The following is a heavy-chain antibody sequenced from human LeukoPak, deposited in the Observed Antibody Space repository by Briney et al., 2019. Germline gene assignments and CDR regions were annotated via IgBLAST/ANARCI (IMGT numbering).Heavy chain of an antibody. CDR3: ARGISGYDFYYFYYMDV. V-gene: IGHV3-48*03. J-gene: IGHJ6*03. CDR2: ISSIGSAI. CDR1: GFTFSSYE. D-gene: IGHD5-12*01. Sequence: QPGGSLRLSCAASGFTFSSYEMNWVRQAPGKGLEWVSYISSIGSAIYYADSVKGRFIISRDNAKNSLYLQMNSLRAEDTAVYYCARGISGYDFYYFYYMDVWGKGTTVTVSS.